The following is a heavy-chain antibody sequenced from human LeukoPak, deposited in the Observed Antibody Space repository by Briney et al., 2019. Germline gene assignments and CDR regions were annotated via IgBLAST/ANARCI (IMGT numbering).Heavy chain of an antibody. Sequence: GESLNISCKGSGYSFTSYWIGWVRQMPGKGLEWMGIICPGDSDTRYSPSFQGQVTISADKSISTAYLQWNSLKASDTAMYYCARFKVGGHSGYDLYYFDYWGQGTLVTVSS. CDR3: ARFKVGGHSGYDLYYFDY. V-gene: IGHV5-51*01. CDR1: GYSFTSYW. CDR2: ICPGDSDT. J-gene: IGHJ4*02. D-gene: IGHD5-12*01.